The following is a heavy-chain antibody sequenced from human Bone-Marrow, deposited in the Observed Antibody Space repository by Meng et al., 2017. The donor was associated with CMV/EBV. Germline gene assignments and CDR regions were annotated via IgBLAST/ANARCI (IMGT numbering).Heavy chain of an antibody. CDR1: GFSFSSCG. Sequence: GESLKISCAASGFSFSSCGMHWVRQAPGKGLEWVAFIRYDGSNKYYADSVRGRFTISRDNSENTLYVQMDTLRVEDTAVYYCARENYGDRGDAFDIWGQGTMVTVSS. J-gene: IGHJ3*02. CDR3: ARENYGDRGDAFDI. V-gene: IGHV3-30*02. D-gene: IGHD4-17*01. CDR2: IRYDGSNK.